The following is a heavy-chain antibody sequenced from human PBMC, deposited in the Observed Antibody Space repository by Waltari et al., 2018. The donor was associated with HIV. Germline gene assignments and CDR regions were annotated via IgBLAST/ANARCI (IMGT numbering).Heavy chain of an antibody. CDR1: GGTFSSYT. J-gene: IGHJ6*02. Sequence: QVQLVQSGAEVKKPGSSVTVSCKASGGTFSSYTISWVRQPPGQGLEWMGRIIPILGIANYAQKFQGRVTITADKSTSTAYMELSSLRSEDTAVYYCARDGAQNYYYGMDVWGQGTTVTVSS. D-gene: IGHD3-16*01. V-gene: IGHV1-69*08. CDR2: IIPILGIA. CDR3: ARDGAQNYYYGMDV.